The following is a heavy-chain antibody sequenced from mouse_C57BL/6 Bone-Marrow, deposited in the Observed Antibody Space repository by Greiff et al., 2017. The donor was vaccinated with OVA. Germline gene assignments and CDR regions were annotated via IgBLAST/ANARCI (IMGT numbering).Heavy chain of an antibody. CDR3: AKPTHYYGSSPWFAY. Sequence: VQLQQSGGGLVKPGGSLKLSCAASGFTFSDYGMHWVRQAPEKGLEWVAYISSGSSTIYYADTVKGRFTISRDNAKNTLFLQMTSLRSEDTAMYYCAKPTHYYGSSPWFAYWGQGTLVTVSA. D-gene: IGHD1-1*01. CDR2: ISSGSSTI. CDR1: GFTFSDYG. J-gene: IGHJ3*01. V-gene: IGHV5-17*01.